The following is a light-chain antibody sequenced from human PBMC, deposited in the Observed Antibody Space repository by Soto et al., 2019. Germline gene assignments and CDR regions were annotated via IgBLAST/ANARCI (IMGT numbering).Light chain of an antibody. Sequence: DIQMTQSPSTLSGSVGDCVTITCRASQTISSWLACYQQKPGKAPKRPIYKASTLNSGAPLMFSAIGPVTQFSLTITSLQPEEFATYYCPQSLVTLPPCGQGTKVDIK. CDR3: PQSLVTLPP. V-gene: IGKV1-5*03. CDR2: KAS. J-gene: IGKJ1*01. CDR1: QTISSW.